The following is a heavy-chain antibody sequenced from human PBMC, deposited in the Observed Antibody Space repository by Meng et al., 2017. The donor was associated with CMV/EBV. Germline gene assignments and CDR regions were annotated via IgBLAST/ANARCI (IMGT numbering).Heavy chain of an antibody. CDR3: ARMGRFLEWLSPLDY. CDR1: GFTFSSYE. V-gene: IGHV3-48*03. Sequence: LSLTCAASGFTFSSYEMNWVRQAPGKRLEWVSYISSSGSTIYYADSVKGRFTISRDNAKNSLYLQMNSLRAEDTAVYYCARMGRFLEWLSPLDYWGQGTLVTVSS. CDR2: ISSSGSTI. D-gene: IGHD3-3*01. J-gene: IGHJ4*02.